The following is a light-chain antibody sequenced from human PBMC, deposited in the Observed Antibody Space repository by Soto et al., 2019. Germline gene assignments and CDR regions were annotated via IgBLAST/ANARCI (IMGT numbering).Light chain of an antibody. Sequence: DIQMTPPPSTLSGSVVDRVIITFLASQTISSWLAWYQQKPGKAPKLLIYKASTLKSGVPSRFSGSGSGTEFTLTISSLQPDDFATYYCQHYNSYSEACGQGTKVDI. CDR1: QTISSW. CDR2: KAS. J-gene: IGKJ1*01. V-gene: IGKV1-5*03. CDR3: QHYNSYSEA.